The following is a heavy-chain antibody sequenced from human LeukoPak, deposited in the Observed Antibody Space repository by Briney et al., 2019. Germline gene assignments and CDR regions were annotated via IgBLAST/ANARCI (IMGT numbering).Heavy chain of an antibody. CDR3: AKHRFESGGYHSTD. D-gene: IGHD3-22*01. CDR1: GFTFDIYD. Sequence: PEGSLRLSCAAAGFTFDIYDMNWVRQAPGKGLAWVSTISGGSGSTYYADSVKGRFTISRDNSKNTLYLQMNSLRDEDTAVYYCAKHRFESGGYHSTDWGQGTLVTVSS. CDR2: ISGGSGST. J-gene: IGHJ4*02. V-gene: IGHV3-23*01.